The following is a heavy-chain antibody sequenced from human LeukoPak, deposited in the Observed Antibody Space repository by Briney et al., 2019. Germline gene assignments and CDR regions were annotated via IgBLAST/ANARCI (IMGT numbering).Heavy chain of an antibody. CDR3: ARVRPNYDFWSGYYLYYYYGMDV. V-gene: IGHV4-59*07. J-gene: IGHJ6*02. Sequence: SDTLSLTCTVSGGSISSYYWSWIRQPPGKGLEWIGYIYYSGSTNYNPSLKSRVTISVDTSKNQFSLKLSSVTAADTAVYYCARVRPNYDFWSGYYLYYYYGMDVWGQGTTVTVSS. D-gene: IGHD3-3*01. CDR2: IYYSGST. CDR1: GGSISSYY.